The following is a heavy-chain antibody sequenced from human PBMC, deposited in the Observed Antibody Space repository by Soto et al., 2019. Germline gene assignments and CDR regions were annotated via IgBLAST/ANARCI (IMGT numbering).Heavy chain of an antibody. D-gene: IGHD2-2*01. CDR2: LGGNGFTT. Sequence: EVQLLESGGGLVQPGGSLRLSCVVSGFTFGSYAMSWVRQAPEKGPEWVAILGGNGFTTYYADSVKGRFTISGDKSKSNLFPQMNSLRARDPGVYYCAKALRPSLNFFYYMDVWGRGTSVTVSS. J-gene: IGHJ6*03. V-gene: IGHV3-23*01. CDR3: AKALRPSLNFFYYMDV. CDR1: GFTFGSYA.